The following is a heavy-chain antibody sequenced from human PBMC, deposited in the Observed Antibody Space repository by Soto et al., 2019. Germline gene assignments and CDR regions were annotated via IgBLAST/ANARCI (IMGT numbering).Heavy chain of an antibody. CDR1: GFTFDDYA. D-gene: IGHD4-17*01. CDR2: ISWNSGSM. CDR3: AKDLRGYYGDLSAFDI. J-gene: IGHJ3*02. V-gene: IGHV3-9*01. Sequence: GGSLRLSCAASGFTFDDYAMHWVRQAPGKGLEWVSGISWNSGSMGYADSVKGRFTISRDNAKNSLYLQMNSLRAEDTALYYCAKDLRGYYGDLSAFDIWGQGTMVTVSS.